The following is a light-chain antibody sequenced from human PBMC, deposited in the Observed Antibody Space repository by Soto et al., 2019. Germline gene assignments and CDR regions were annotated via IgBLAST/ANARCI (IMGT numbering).Light chain of an antibody. Sequence: ELVMTQSTATLTVSPGERATLSCRASQSVSSNLAWYQQKPGQAPRLLIYGASTRATGIPARFSGSGSGTEFTLTISSLQSEDFAVYYCQQYNNWWTFGQGTKVDIK. J-gene: IGKJ1*01. CDR2: GAS. V-gene: IGKV3-15*01. CDR3: QQYNNWWT. CDR1: QSVSSN.